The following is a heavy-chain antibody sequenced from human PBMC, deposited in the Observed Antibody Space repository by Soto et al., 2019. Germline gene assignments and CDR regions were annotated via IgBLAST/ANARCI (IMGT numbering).Heavy chain of an antibody. CDR3: ARGDIVVGTAIRYYYYYGMDC. Sequence: PSETLSLTCAVYGGSFSGYYWSWIRQPPGKGLEWIGEINHSGSTNYNPSLKSRVTISVDTSKNQFSLKLSSVTAADTAVYYCARGDIVVGTAIRYYYYYGMDCRGQATTVTVAS. D-gene: IGHD2-21*02. CDR2: INHSGST. V-gene: IGHV4-34*01. CDR1: GGSFSGYY. J-gene: IGHJ6*02.